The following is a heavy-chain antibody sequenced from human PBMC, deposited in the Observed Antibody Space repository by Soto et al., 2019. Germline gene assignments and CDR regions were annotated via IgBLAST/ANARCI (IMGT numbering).Heavy chain of an antibody. CDR1: GFTFSSYW. V-gene: IGHV3-74*01. CDR2: INSDGSST. CDR3: EKARENYYYYGTEV. Sequence: GGSLRLSCASSGFTFSSYWMHWVRQAPGKGLVWVSRINSDGSSTSYADSVKGRFTISRDNAKKTLYLQMNSLRAEDTAVYYSEKARENYYYYGTEVWGQGTSVTVSS. J-gene: IGHJ6*02.